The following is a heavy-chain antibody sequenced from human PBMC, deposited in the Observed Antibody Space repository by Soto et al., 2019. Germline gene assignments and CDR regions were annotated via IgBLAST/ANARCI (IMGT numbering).Heavy chain of an antibody. J-gene: IGHJ4*02. V-gene: IGHV3-33*01. D-gene: IGHD2-15*01. CDR3: ARDICSGDSCYSFDF. Sequence: QVQLVESGGGVVQPGRSLRLSCAASGFTFSSYGIHWVRQAPGKGLEWVAVIWYDGSNKYYADSVKGRFTFSRDNSKNTLYLQMNSLRAEDTAVYYCARDICSGDSCYSFDFWGQGTLVIVSS. CDR1: GFTFSSYG. CDR2: IWYDGSNK.